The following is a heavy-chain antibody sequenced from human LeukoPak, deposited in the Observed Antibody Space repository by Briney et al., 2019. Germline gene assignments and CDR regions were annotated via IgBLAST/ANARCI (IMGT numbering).Heavy chain of an antibody. V-gene: IGHV1-18*04. Sequence: ASVKVSCKASGYTLTSNGISWVRQAPGQGLEWMGWINTYNGNTNYAQNLQGRVTMTTDTSTSTAYMELRSLRSDDTAVYYCARQAGGYSSGWYQFHFDYWGQGTLVSVSS. J-gene: IGHJ4*02. D-gene: IGHD6-19*01. CDR2: INTYNGNT. CDR1: GYTLTSNG. CDR3: ARQAGGYSSGWYQFHFDY.